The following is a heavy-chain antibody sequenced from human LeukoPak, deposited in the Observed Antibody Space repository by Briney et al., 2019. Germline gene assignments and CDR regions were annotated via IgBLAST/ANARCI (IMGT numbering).Heavy chain of an antibody. D-gene: IGHD4-17*01. Sequence: GGSLRLSCAASGFTFSSYAMSWVRQAPGKGLEWVSAISGSGGSTYYADSVKGRFTISRDNSKNTLYLQMNSLRAEDTAVYYCAKPPLRLFSHYYMDVWGKGTTVTVSS. CDR1: GFTFSSYA. CDR3: AKPPLRLFSHYYMDV. V-gene: IGHV3-23*01. J-gene: IGHJ6*03. CDR2: ISGSGGST.